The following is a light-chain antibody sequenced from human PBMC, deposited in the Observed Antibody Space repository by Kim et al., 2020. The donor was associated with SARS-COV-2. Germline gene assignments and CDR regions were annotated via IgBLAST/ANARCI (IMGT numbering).Light chain of an antibody. V-gene: IGKV3-20*01. CDR2: GAS. Sequence: LSPGERATLSCRASQSVSSDYLAWYQQKPGHAPRLLIYGASSRATGIPDRFSGSGSGTDFTLTISRLEPEDFAVYYCQQYGSSPLTFGGGTKLEI. CDR3: QQYGSSPLT. J-gene: IGKJ4*01. CDR1: QSVSSDY.